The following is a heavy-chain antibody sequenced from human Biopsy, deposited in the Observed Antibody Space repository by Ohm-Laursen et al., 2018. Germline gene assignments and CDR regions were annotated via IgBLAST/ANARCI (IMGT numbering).Heavy chain of an antibody. D-gene: IGHD6-19*01. Sequence: TLSLTWTVSGGSIGSFFWSWTRQPPGQGLEYIGYIYDRGSTANYNPSLESRVTMSVDMPKNQFSLKLSSVTAADTAIYYCARGMRSSGWPYFDSWGQGTLVTVSS. J-gene: IGHJ4*02. CDR1: GGSIGSFF. V-gene: IGHV4-59*01. CDR2: IYDRGST. CDR3: ARGMRSSGWPYFDS.